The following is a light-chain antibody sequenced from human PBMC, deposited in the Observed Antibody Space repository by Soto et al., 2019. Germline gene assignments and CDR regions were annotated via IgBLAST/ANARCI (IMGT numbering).Light chain of an antibody. V-gene: IGLV2-23*01. CDR3: CSYAAGSSTLV. Sequence: QSALTQPASVSGSPGQSITVSCTGTSIDVGNYDLVSWYQQHPGKAPKLMIYEGSKRPSGVSNRFSGSNSGNTASLTISGLQTEDEADYYCCSYAAGSSTLVFGGGTKLTVL. J-gene: IGLJ3*02. CDR2: EGS. CDR1: SIDVGNYDL.